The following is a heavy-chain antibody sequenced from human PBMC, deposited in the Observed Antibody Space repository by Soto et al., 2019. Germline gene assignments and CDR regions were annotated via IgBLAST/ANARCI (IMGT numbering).Heavy chain of an antibody. J-gene: IGHJ3*02. D-gene: IGHD2-2*01. V-gene: IGHV3-21*01. CDR3: ARENGHCTDACNRGAFEI. CDR1: GFTFSEYS. Sequence: EVQVVESGGGLVKPGGSLRLSCAASGFTFSEYSFLWVRQAPGKGLEWLSFIANGDNHIFYSDSVKGRFTISRDNAKNSVYVQLNSLRADDSAVYYCARENGHCTDACNRGAFEIWGQGTMVTVSS. CDR2: IANGDNHI.